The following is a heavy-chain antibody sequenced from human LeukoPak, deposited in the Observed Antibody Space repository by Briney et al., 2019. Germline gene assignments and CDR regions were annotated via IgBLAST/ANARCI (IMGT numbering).Heavy chain of an antibody. CDR1: GFTFSSYA. V-gene: IGHV3-30-3*01. J-gene: IGHJ3*02. CDR3: ARDIGRFGINAFDI. Sequence: GGSLRLSCAASGFTFSSYAMHWVRQAPGKGLEWVAVISYDGSNKYYADSVEGRFTISRDNSKNTLYLQMNSLRAEDTAVYYCARDIGRFGINAFDIWGQGTMVTVSS. CDR2: ISYDGSNK. D-gene: IGHD3-10*01.